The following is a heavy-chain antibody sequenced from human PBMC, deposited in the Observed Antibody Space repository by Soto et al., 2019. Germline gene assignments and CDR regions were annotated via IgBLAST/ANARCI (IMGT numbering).Heavy chain of an antibody. Sequence: SETLSLTCTVSGGSISSYYWSWIRQPPGKGLEWIGYIYYSGSTNYNPSLKSRVTISVDTSKNQFSLKLKSVTTADTAVYYCARGGFVDGDYFHYAMDIWGQGATVTVSS. D-gene: IGHD4-17*01. CDR2: IYYSGST. CDR1: GGSISSYY. V-gene: IGHV4-59*12. CDR3: ARGGFVDGDYFHYAMDI. J-gene: IGHJ6*02.